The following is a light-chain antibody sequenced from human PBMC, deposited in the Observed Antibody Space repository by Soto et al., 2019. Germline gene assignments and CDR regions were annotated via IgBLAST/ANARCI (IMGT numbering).Light chain of an antibody. CDR3: AAWDDFLNGWV. J-gene: IGLJ3*02. V-gene: IGLV1-44*01. Sequence: QSVLTQPPSASGTPGQRVTISCSGSSSNIGSNTVNWYQQLPGTAPKLLIYSNDQRPSGVPGRFSGSKSGTSASLAISGLQSEDEADYYCAAWDDFLNGWVFGGGTKLTVL. CDR2: SND. CDR1: SSNIGSNT.